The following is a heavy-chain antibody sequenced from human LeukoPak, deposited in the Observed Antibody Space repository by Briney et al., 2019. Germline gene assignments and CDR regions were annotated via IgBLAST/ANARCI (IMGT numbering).Heavy chain of an antibody. CDR3: ARRSGGLGELSADFDY. CDR2: IYYSGST. V-gene: IGHV4-39*01. Sequence: PGGSLRLSCAASEFTFSSYSMNWVRQPPGKGLEWIGSIYYSGSTYYNPSLKSRVTISVDTSKNQFSLKLSSVTAADTAVYYCARRSGGLGELSADFDYWGQGTLVTVSS. CDR1: EFTFSSYSMN. D-gene: IGHD3-16*02. J-gene: IGHJ4*02.